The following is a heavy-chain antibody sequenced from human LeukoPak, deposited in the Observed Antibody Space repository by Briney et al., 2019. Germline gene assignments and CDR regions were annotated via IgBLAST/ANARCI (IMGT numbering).Heavy chain of an antibody. CDR1: GVTLSPYW. CDR2: VNQDGSGK. V-gene: IGHV3-7*01. D-gene: IGHD6-19*01. J-gene: IGHJ1*01. Sequence: GGSLRLSCAASGVTLSPYWMAWVRQAPGKGLEWVAAVNQDGSGKYYMESLKGRFSVSRDNARNSAYLQLNSLRVEDTAVYYCASGYTSGYWGQGTQVTVSS. CDR3: ASGYTSGY.